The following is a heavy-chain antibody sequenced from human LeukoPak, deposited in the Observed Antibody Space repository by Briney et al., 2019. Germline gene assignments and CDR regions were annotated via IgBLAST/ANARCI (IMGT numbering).Heavy chain of an antibody. CDR3: ARDRYYYDNSGSLDY. Sequence: SETLSLTCTVSGGSISSSSYYWGWIRQPPGKGLEWIGSIYYSGSTYYNPSLKSRVTISVDTSKNQFSLKLSSVTAADTAVYYCARDRYYYDNSGSLDYWGQGTLVTVPS. CDR1: GGSISSSSYY. J-gene: IGHJ4*02. D-gene: IGHD3-22*01. V-gene: IGHV4-39*02. CDR2: IYYSGST.